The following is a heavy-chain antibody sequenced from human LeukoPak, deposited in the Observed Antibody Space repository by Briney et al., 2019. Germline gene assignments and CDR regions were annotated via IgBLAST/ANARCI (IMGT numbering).Heavy chain of an antibody. CDR2: RDPKSGAT. D-gene: IGHD3-10*01. V-gene: IGHV1-2*02. CDR1: GYTFTSYY. Sequence: ASVKVSCKTSGYTFTSYYIHWLRQAPGQRFGWMGWRDPKSGATKYEHFQGRVTMTRDTSISTAYMELSRLTSDDTAVYYCARGNFYDNKGYSPELRYWGQGTLVTVSS. CDR3: ARGNFYDNKGYSPELRY. J-gene: IGHJ4*02.